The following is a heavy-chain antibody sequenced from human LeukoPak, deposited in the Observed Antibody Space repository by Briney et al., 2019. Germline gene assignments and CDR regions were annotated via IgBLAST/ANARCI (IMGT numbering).Heavy chain of an antibody. D-gene: IGHD3-3*01. CDR2: ISGSGGST. CDR1: GFIFSSYA. Sequence: GGSLRLSCAASGFIFSSYAMNWVRQAPGKGLEWVSVISGSGGSTHYADSAKGRFTISRDNSKNTLYLQMNSLRADDTAVYYCANGREIFANVDYWGQGTLVTVSS. J-gene: IGHJ4*02. CDR3: ANGREIFANVDY. V-gene: IGHV3-23*01.